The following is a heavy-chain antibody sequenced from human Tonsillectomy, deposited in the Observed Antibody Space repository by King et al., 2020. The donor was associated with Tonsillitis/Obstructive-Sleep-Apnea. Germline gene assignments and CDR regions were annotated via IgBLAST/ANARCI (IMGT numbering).Heavy chain of an antibody. D-gene: IGHD2-15*01. CDR2: IIPILGIA. V-gene: IGHV1-69*10. J-gene: IGHJ4*02. CDR1: GGTFSSYA. CDR3: ARVPGYCSGGSCYLDY. Sequence: QLVQSGAEVKKPGSSVKVSCQASGGTFSSYAISWVRQAPGQGLEWMGGIIPILGIANYAQNFQGRVTITADKSTSTAYMELSSLRSEDTAVYYCARVPGYCSGGSCYLDYWGQGTLVTVSS.